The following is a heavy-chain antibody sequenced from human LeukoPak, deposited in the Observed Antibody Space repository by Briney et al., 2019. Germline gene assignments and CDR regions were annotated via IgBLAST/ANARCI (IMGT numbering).Heavy chain of an antibody. Sequence: GRSLRLSCAASGFTFSSYGMHWVRQAPGKGLEWVAVISYDGSNKYYADSVKGRFTISRDNSKNTLYLQMSSLRAEDTAVYYCAEGSGSYRYFDYWGQGTLVTVSS. CDR3: AEGSGSYRYFDY. CDR1: GFTFSSYG. CDR2: ISYDGSNK. D-gene: IGHD1-26*01. V-gene: IGHV3-30*18. J-gene: IGHJ4*02.